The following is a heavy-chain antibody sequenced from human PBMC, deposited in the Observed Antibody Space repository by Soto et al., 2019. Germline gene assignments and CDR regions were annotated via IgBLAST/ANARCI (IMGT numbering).Heavy chain of an antibody. CDR1: GFTFSSYA. V-gene: IGHV3-23*01. Sequence: EVQLLESGGDLVQPGGSLSLSCAASGFTFSSYAMSWVRQAPGKGLEWVSSISLGGGITYFADSVKGRFTISRDNSKNSLYLQMNSLRPEDTAVYYCARPRSGSNGRKLDYWGQGTLVTVSS. CDR2: ISLGGGIT. CDR3: ARPRSGSNGRKLDY. J-gene: IGHJ4*02. D-gene: IGHD1-26*01.